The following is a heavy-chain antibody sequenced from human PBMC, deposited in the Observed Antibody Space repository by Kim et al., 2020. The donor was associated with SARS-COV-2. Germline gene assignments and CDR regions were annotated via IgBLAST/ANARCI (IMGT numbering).Heavy chain of an antibody. CDR2: ISSSGRNI. CDR3: ASDTSGWYGEY. J-gene: IGHJ4*02. CDR1: GFSFSDYY. Sequence: GGSLRLSCVASGFSFSDYYMTWIRQAPGKGLEWLSYISSSGRNIKYADSVKGRFTVSRDNAKNSLYLQMNSLRAEDTAVYYCASDTSGWYGEYWGQGTPVTVSS. V-gene: IGHV3-11*01. D-gene: IGHD6-19*01.